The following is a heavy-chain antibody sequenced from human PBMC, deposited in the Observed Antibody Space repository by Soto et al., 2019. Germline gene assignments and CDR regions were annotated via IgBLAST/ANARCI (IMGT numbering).Heavy chain of an antibody. V-gene: IGHV3-74*01. J-gene: IGHJ4*02. CDR1: GFLFSTYW. CDR2: IKSDGSST. CDR3: AIGGGDYNYFVL. Sequence: EVQLVESGGGLVQPGGSLRLSCSASGFLFSTYWMFWVRQVPRKGLLWVSRIKSDGSSTSYADSVKGRFTISRDNTKNTLYLQMTCLRAEDTAVYYCAIGGGDYNYFVLWGQGILVTVSS. D-gene: IGHD2-21*01.